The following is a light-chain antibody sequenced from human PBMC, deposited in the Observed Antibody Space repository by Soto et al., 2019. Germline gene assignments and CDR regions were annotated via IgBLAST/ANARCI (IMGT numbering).Light chain of an antibody. CDR3: QQYYNWPRT. J-gene: IGKJ5*01. CDR1: QTVSSN. CDR2: GAS. V-gene: IGKV3-15*01. Sequence: EIVLTQSPVTLSLSPGEGGTLSRWASQTVSSNYLAWYQQRPGQAPRILLYGASTGATGLPARFSGSGSGTEFTLTINSLQAEDCAVYYCQQYYNWPRTFGQGTRLEIK.